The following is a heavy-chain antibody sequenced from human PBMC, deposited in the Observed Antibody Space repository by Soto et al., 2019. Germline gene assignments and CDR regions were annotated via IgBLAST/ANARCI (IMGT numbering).Heavy chain of an antibody. CDR3: AREIAVAGTVRFDP. D-gene: IGHD6-13*01. J-gene: IGHJ5*02. Sequence: QVQLQESGPGLVKPSQTLSLTCTVSGDSLSSGGYYWSWIRQHPWKGLEYIGYIYYTGNTHYNPSLKSRLTXXLXTYXNQFSLNLNSVTAADTAVYYCAREIAVAGTVRFDPWGPGTLVTVSS. V-gene: IGHV4-31*02. CDR2: IYYTGNT. CDR1: GDSLSSGGYY.